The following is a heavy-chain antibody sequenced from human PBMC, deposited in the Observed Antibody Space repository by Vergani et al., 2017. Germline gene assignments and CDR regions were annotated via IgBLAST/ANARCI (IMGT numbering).Heavy chain of an antibody. CDR3: ARVDGRAAASLEYYYYNYGMYG. CDR1: GITFNHYA. D-gene: IGHD6-13*01. J-gene: IGHJ6*01. V-gene: IGHV3-21*02. Sequence: EVQLLESGGDLVQPGGSLRLSCAASGITFNHYAMNGVRQAPGKGLEWVSSISSSSTYIYYADSVTGRFTIARNNAKNSLYLQMNSLRAEDAAVYYCARVDGRAAASLEYYYYNYGMYGWGGGTTVTVSS. CDR2: ISSSSTYI.